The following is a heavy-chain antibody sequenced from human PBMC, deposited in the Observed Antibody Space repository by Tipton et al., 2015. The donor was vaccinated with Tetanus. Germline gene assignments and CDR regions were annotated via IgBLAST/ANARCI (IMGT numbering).Heavy chain of an antibody. J-gene: IGHJ6*01. CDR1: GFSFSSYS. V-gene: IGHV3-48*02. CDR3: ARDRRSYIASADYGMDV. CDR2: ISGSSSNI. Sequence: SLRLSCVASGFSFSSYSVNWVRQAPGRGLEWLSFISGSSSNIYYADSVKGRFTISRDNAKNSVYLQMSSLRDEDTAIYYCARDRRSYIASADYGMDVWGQGTTVTVSS. D-gene: IGHD6-13*01.